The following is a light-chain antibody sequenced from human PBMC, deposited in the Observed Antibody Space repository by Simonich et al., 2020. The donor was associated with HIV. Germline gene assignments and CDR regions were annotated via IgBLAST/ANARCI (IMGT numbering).Light chain of an antibody. J-gene: IGKJ2*01. CDR2: AAS. CDR1: QSISSY. CDR3: QQANSFPYT. Sequence: DIQMTQSPSSLSASVGDRVTITCRARQSISSYLNWYPQKPGKAPKLLIYAASSLQSGVPSRCSGSGSGTDFTLTISSLQPEDFATYYCQQANSFPYTFGQGTKLEIK. V-gene: IGKV1-39*01.